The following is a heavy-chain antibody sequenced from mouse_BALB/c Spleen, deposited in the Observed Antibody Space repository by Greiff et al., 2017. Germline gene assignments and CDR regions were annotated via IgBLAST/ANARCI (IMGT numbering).Heavy chain of an antibody. V-gene: IGHV5-6-5*01. D-gene: IGHD1-1*01. CDR2: ISSGGST. J-gene: IGHJ4*01. CDR3: ARVSTVAYYYAMDY. CDR1: GFTFSSYA. Sequence: VESGGGLVKPGGSLKLSCAASGFTFSSYAMSWVRQTPEKRLEWVASISSGGSTYYPDSVKGRFTISRDNARNILYLQMSSLRSEDTAMYYCARVSTVAYYYAMDYWGQGTSVTVSS.